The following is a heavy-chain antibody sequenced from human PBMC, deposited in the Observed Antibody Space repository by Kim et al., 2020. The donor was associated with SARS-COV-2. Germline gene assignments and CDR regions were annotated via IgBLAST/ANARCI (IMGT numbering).Heavy chain of an antibody. V-gene: IGHV3-66*01. D-gene: IGHD6-19*01. CDR3: ARISSGWYGDAFDI. Sequence: GGSLRLSCAASGFSVSSNHMSWVRQAPGKGLEWVSVIYSGGSTYYADSVKGRFTISRDTSKNTLYLQMNSLRAEDTAVYYCARISSGWYGDAFDIWGQGTMVTVSS. CDR2: IYSGGST. J-gene: IGHJ3*02. CDR1: GFSVSSNH.